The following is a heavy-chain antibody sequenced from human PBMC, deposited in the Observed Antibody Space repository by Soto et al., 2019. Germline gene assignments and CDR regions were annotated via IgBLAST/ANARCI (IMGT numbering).Heavy chain of an antibody. Sequence: GGSLRLSCAASGFTFSSYAMSWVRQAPGKGLEWVSAISGSGGSTYYADSVKGRFTISRDNSKNTLYLQMNSLRAEDTAVYYCAKALRQSMVRGVISNYYYMDVWGKGTTVTVSS. CDR2: ISGSGGST. D-gene: IGHD3-10*01. CDR3: AKALRQSMVRGVISNYYYMDV. V-gene: IGHV3-23*01. CDR1: GFTFSSYA. J-gene: IGHJ6*03.